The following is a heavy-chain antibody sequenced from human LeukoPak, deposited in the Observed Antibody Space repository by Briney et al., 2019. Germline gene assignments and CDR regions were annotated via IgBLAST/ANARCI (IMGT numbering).Heavy chain of an antibody. Sequence: SGGSLRLSCAASGFTFSNYNMNWVRQAPGKGLEWVSSISSSTRNINYVDSVKGRFTISRDNAKNSLYLQMNSLRAEDTAVYYCARRNRNDAFDIWGQGTMVTVSS. CDR1: GFTFSNYN. D-gene: IGHD1-1*01. J-gene: IGHJ3*02. V-gene: IGHV3-21*01. CDR3: ARRNRNDAFDI. CDR2: ISSSTRNI.